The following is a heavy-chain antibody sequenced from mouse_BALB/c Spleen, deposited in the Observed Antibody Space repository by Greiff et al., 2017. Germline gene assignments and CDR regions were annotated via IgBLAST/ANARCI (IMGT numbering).Heavy chain of an antibody. V-gene: IGHV3-2*02. CDR2: ISYSGST. CDR3: ARSYYRYDDGLFDY. J-gene: IGHJ2*01. Sequence: EVQLQESGPGLVKPSQSLSLTCTVTGYSITSDYAWNWIRQFPGNKLEWMGYISYSGSTSYNPSLKSRISITRDTSKNQFFLQLNSVTTEDTATYYCARSYYRYDDGLFDYWGQGTTLTVSS. D-gene: IGHD2-14*01. CDR1: GYSITSDYA.